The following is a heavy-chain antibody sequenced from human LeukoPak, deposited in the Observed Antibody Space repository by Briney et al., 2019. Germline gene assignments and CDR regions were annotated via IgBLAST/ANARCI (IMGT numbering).Heavy chain of an antibody. Sequence: SETLSLTCTVSGGSISSYYWSWIRQPPGKGLEWIGYIYYSGSTNYNPSLKRRVTISVDTSKNQFSLKLSSVTAADTAVYYCARDRVRGNSNPFFDYWGQGTLVTVSS. CDR3: ARDRVRGNSNPFFDY. V-gene: IGHV4-59*01. CDR1: GGSISSYY. J-gene: IGHJ4*02. CDR2: IYYSGST. D-gene: IGHD4-11*01.